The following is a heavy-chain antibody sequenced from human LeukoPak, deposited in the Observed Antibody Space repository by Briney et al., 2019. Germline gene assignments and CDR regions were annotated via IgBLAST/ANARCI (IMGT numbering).Heavy chain of an antibody. J-gene: IGHJ4*02. V-gene: IGHV3-7*01. CDR1: GFTFSSYW. D-gene: IGHD3-22*01. CDR3: ARRPKAYYYDSSGYPG. Sequence: GGSLRLSCAASGFTFSSYWMTWVRQAPGKGLEWVANIKQDGSEKYYVDSVKGRFTISRDNAKNSLYLQMNSLRAEDTAVYYCARRPKAYYYDSSGYPGWGQGTLVTVSS. CDR2: IKQDGSEK.